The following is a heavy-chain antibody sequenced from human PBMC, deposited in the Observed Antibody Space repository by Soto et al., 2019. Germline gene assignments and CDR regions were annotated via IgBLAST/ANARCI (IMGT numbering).Heavy chain of an antibody. Sequence: VQLVQSGAEVKKPGSSVKVSCKASGGTFSSYAISWVRQAPGQGLEWMGGIIPIFGTANYAQKFQGRVTITADESTSTAYMELSSLRSEDTAVYYCARDLSFAQQLDYYYYGMDVWGQGNPGHRLL. CDR3: ARDLSFAQQLDYYYYGMDV. CDR2: IIPIFGTA. V-gene: IGHV1-69*01. CDR1: GGTFSSYA. D-gene: IGHD6-13*01. J-gene: IGHJ6*02.